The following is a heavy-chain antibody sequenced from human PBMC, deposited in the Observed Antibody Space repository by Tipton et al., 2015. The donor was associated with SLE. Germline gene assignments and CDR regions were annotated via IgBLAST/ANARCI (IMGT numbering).Heavy chain of an antibody. CDR2: IYYSGST. V-gene: IGHV4-61*05. Sequence: TLSLTCTVSGGSISSSSYYWGWIRQPPGKGLEWIGYIYYSGSTNYNPSLKSRVTISVDTSKNQFSLKLSSVTAADTAVYYCARHVTYYGSGRVWFDPWGQGTLVTVSS. J-gene: IGHJ5*02. CDR3: ARHVTYYGSGRVWFDP. D-gene: IGHD3-10*01. CDR1: GGSISSSSYY.